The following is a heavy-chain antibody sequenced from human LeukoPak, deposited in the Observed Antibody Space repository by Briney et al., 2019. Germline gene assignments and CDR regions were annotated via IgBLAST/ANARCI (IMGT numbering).Heavy chain of an antibody. D-gene: IGHD3-3*01. CDR3: ATTREYYDFWSERPLDY. Sequence: ASVEVSCKASGGTFSSYAISWVRQAPGQGLEWMVGIIPIFGTANYAQKFQGRVTITTDESTSTAYMELSSLRSEDTAVYYCATTREYYDFWSERPLDYWGQGTLVTVSS. V-gene: IGHV1-69*05. CDR2: IIPIFGTA. CDR1: GGTFSSYA. J-gene: IGHJ4*02.